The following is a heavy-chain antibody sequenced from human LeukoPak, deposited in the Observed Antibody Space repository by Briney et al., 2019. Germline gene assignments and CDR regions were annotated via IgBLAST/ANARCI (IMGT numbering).Heavy chain of an antibody. CDR3: ARGTEMAVAGSGSDY. D-gene: IGHD6-19*01. CDR2: ISAYNGNT. Sequence: ASVKVSCKASGYTFTSYGISWVRQAPGQGVEGMGWISAYNGNTNYAQKLQGRVTMTTDTSTSTAYMELRSLRSDDTAVYYCARGTEMAVAGSGSDYWGQGTLVTVSS. CDR1: GYTFTSYG. J-gene: IGHJ4*02. V-gene: IGHV1-18*01.